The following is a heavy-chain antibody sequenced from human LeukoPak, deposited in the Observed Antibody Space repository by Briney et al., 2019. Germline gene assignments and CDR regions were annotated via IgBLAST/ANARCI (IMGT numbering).Heavy chain of an antibody. CDR1: GYTFTGYY. V-gene: IGHV1-2*02. J-gene: IGHJ4*02. Sequence: ASVKVSCKASGYTFTGYYMHWVRQAPGQGLEWMGWINPNSGGTNYAQKFQGRVTMTRDTSISTAYMELSRLRSDDTAVYYCARGFWLIPIAVAGFGYWGQGTLVTVSS. D-gene: IGHD6-19*01. CDR2: INPNSGGT. CDR3: ARGFWLIPIAVAGFGY.